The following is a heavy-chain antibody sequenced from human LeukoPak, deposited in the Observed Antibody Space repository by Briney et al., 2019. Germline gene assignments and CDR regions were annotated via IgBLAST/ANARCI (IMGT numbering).Heavy chain of an antibody. Sequence: PSETLSLTCTVSGGSISSGGYYWSWIRLPPGKGLEWIGYIYYSGSTNYNPSLKSRVTISVDTSKNQFSLKLSSVTAADTAVYYCARGPSFLGYCSSTSCYSSRSDFWFDPWGQGTLVTVSS. CDR1: GGSISSGGYY. CDR2: IYYSGST. J-gene: IGHJ5*02. CDR3: ARGPSFLGYCSSTSCYSSRSDFWFDP. D-gene: IGHD2-2*01. V-gene: IGHV4-61*08.